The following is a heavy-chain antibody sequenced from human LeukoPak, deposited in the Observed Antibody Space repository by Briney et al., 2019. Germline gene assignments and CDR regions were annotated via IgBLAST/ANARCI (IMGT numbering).Heavy chain of an antibody. V-gene: IGHV3-30*04. CDR1: GFTFNTYG. CDR2: VSSDGSTK. CDR3: ARDQGYCTSTSCYDLGAYFDY. J-gene: IGHJ4*02. D-gene: IGHD2-2*01. Sequence: PGGSLRLSCAASGFTFNTYGLHWVRQAPGKGLEWLAAVSSDGSTKYYADSVKGRFTISRDNSKKTLYLQMNSLRAEDTAVYYCARDQGYCTSTSCYDLGAYFDYWGQGALVTVSS.